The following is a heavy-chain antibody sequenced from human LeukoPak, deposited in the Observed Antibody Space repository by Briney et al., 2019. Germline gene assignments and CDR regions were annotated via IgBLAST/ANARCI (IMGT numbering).Heavy chain of an antibody. J-gene: IGHJ4*02. V-gene: IGHV3-48*04. D-gene: IGHD5-12*01. CDR1: GFTFSSYS. CDR3: ARISAYDDY. CDR2: ISSSSSTI. Sequence: GGSLRLSCAASGFTFSSYSMNWVRQAPGKGLEWVSYISSSSSTIYYADSVKGRFTISRDNAKNSLYLQMNSLRAEDTAVYYCARISAYDDYWGQGTLVTVSS.